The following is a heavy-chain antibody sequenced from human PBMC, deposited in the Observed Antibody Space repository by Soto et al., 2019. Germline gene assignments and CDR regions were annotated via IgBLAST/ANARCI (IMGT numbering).Heavy chain of an antibody. Sequence: EVQLVESGGGLVQPGGSLRLSCAASGFTFSSYWMSWVRQAPGKGLEWVANIKQDGSEKYYVDSVKGRFTISRDNAKNPLYLQMNSLRAEDTAVYYCARVVSYYYYYMDVWGKGTTVTVSS. J-gene: IGHJ6*03. CDR1: GFTFSSYW. D-gene: IGHD2-15*01. V-gene: IGHV3-7*01. CDR3: ARVVSYYYYYMDV. CDR2: IKQDGSEK.